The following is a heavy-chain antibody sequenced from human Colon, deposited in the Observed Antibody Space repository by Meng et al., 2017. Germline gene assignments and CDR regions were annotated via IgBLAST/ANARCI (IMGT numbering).Heavy chain of an antibody. V-gene: IGHV4-4*02. CDR1: GDSITYDNR. CDR3: ARNGFYSLGY. D-gene: IGHD3-22*01. Sequence: QGALPGAGPGRATPSGTLSLTCAVSGDSITYDNRWSPLRQPPGKGLEWIGEIHHGRGTNYNPALRSRVTFSLDKSRNQLSLTLTSVTAADTAVYYCARNGFYSLGYWGPGALVTVSS. J-gene: IGHJ4*02. CDR2: IHHGRGT.